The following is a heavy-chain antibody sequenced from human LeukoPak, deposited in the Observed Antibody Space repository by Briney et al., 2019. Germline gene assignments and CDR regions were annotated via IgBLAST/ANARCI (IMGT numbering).Heavy chain of an antibody. CDR3: AKDQSDGDYSHWYFDL. V-gene: IGHV3-30*18. Sequence: TGGSLRLSCAASGFTFSSYGMHWVRQAPGKGLEWVAIISYDGSNKYYADSVKGRFTISRDNSKNTLYLQMNSLRGEDTAVYYCAKDQSDGDYSHWYFDLWGRGTLVTVSS. J-gene: IGHJ2*01. D-gene: IGHD4-17*01. CDR2: ISYDGSNK. CDR1: GFTFSSYG.